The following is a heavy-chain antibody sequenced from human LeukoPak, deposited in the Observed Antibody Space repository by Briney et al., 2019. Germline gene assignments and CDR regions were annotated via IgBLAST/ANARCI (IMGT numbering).Heavy chain of an antibody. CDR2: IDWDDDK. CDR3: VRQLYNSWYYFDS. Sequence: SGPTLVNPTQTLTLTCTFSGFSLSSSGGCVSWVRQPPGKALEWLARIDWDDDKYYSTPLETRLTISKDTSKNQVVLTMTNMDPVDTATYYCVRQLYNSWYYFDSWGQGTLVTVSS. V-gene: IGHV2-70*11. D-gene: IGHD6-13*01. J-gene: IGHJ4*02. CDR1: GFSLSSSGGC.